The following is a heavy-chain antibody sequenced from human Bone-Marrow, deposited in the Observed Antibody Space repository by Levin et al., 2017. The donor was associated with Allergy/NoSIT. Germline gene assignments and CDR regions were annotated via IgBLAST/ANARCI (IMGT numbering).Heavy chain of an antibody. D-gene: IGHD7-27*01. V-gene: IGHV1-69*04. CDR1: GCTSSSDI. CDR2: IIPTLGIA. Sequence: SVKVSCKASGCTSSSDIISWVREAPGQGLEWMGRIIPTLGIADYKQQFQGRVTITADKSTDTAYLELTSLRFEDTAVYYCARDANRGYFDDWGQGTLVTGSS. J-gene: IGHJ4*02. CDR3: ARDANRGYFDD.